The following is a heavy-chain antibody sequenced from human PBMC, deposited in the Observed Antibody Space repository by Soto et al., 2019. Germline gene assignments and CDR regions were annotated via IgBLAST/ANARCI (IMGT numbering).Heavy chain of an antibody. CDR3: ARDRDIGYVNYY. D-gene: IGHD5-12*01. J-gene: IGHJ4*02. V-gene: IGHV3-72*01. CDR2: TRNKAHSYTT. Sequence: EVQLVESGGGLVQPGGSLRLSCAASGFTFSDHFMDWVRQAPGKGLEWVGRTRNKAHSYTTEYAASVKGRFTISRDDSKNSLFLQMNSLKTEDTAVYYCARDRDIGYVNYYWGQGTLVTVSS. CDR1: GFTFSDHF.